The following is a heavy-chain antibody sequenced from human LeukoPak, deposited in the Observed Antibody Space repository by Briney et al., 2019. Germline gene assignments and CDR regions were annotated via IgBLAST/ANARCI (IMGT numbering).Heavy chain of an antibody. V-gene: IGHV4-4*02. CDR2: VSLAGRT. D-gene: IGHD1-26*01. Sequence: ASETLSLTCGVSGGSITTTNYWSWVRPPPGGGLEWIGEVSLAGRTPHNPSLKNRVNISIDESKNHLYLNLASVTAADTAVYYCSRESGPFCPFGHWGQGTLVAVTS. J-gene: IGHJ4*02. CDR3: SRESGPFCPFGH. CDR1: GGSITTTNY.